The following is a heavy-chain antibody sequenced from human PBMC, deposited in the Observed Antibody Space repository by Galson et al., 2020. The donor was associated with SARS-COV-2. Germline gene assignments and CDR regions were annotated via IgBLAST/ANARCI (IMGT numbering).Heavy chain of an antibody. D-gene: IGHD3-22*01. Sequence: GGSLRLSCAASGFTFSDYYMSWLRQAPGKGLEWVSYISSSSSYTNYADSVKGRFTISRDNAKNSLYLQMNSLRAEDTAVYYCARQAPITMIVVVIAPGAFDIWGQGTMVTVSS. V-gene: IGHV3-11*06. J-gene: IGHJ3*02. CDR3: ARQAPITMIVVVIAPGAFDI. CDR1: GFTFSDYY. CDR2: ISSSSSYT.